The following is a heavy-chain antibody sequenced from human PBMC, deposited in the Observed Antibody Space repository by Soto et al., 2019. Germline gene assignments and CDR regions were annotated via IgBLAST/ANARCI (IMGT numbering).Heavy chain of an antibody. V-gene: IGHV4-30-4*01. CDR1: GDSISSGDYY. J-gene: IGHJ4*02. Sequence: SETLSLTCTVSGDSISSGDYYWSWVRQSPGKGLEWIGCIYYSGTTYYNPSLETRLTMSVDTSKNQFSLRLSSVTAADTAMYFCARDFKRYSSCYLCNWGQGTLVTVSS. D-gene: IGHD6-6*01. CDR2: IYYSGTT. CDR3: ARDFKRYSSCYLCN.